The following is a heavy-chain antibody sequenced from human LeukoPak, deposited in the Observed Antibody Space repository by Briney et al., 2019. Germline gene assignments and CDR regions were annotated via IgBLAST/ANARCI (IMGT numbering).Heavy chain of an antibody. CDR2: VYDSGST. Sequence: SETLSLTCIVSGASIRSYYWSWIRQPPGKGLEWFGYVYDSGSTSYNPSLKSRVTISIDTSKTQFSLKLSSVTAADTAVYYCARSLNAAPKLSVFAMWGEGAMVTVSS. V-gene: IGHV4-4*08. CDR1: GASIRSYY. D-gene: IGHD2-15*01. J-gene: IGHJ3*02. CDR3: ARSLNAAPKLSVFAM.